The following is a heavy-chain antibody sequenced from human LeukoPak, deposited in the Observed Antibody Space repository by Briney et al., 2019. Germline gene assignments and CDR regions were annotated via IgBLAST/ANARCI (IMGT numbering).Heavy chain of an antibody. CDR1: GGSFSDYY. Sequence: SETLSLTCAVYGGSFSDYYWSWIRQPPGKGLEWIGEINHSGSTNYNPSLKSRVTISVDTSKNQFFLKLNSVTAADTAMYYCARGVYNWNIDVFDFWGQGTMVTVSS. J-gene: IGHJ3*01. CDR3: ARGVYNWNIDVFDF. CDR2: INHSGST. V-gene: IGHV4-34*01. D-gene: IGHD1/OR15-1a*01.